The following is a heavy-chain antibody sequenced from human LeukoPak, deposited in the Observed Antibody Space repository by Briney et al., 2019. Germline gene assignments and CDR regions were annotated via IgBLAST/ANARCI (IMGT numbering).Heavy chain of an antibody. J-gene: IGHJ4*02. CDR3: ARGLTGRYLLTGHYSDY. CDR1: GFTLSNYA. CDR2: ISDSGAGT. V-gene: IGHV3-23*01. D-gene: IGHD3-9*01. Sequence: GGSLRLSCAASGFTLSNYAMSWVRQAPGEGLEWVSTISDSGAGTYYADSVKGRFTISRDTSKNTLFLLMNSLRAEDTAVYYCARGLTGRYLLTGHYSDYWGQGTLVTVSS.